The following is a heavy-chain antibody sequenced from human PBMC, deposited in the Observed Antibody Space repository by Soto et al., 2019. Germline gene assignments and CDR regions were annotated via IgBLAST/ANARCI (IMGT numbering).Heavy chain of an antibody. CDR3: ARAEGLYYYGMDV. V-gene: IGHV4-30-4*01. CDR2: IYYSGST. Sequence: SETLSLTCAVSGGSISSGGYYWSWIRQPPGKGLEWIGYIYYSGSTYYNPSLKSRVTISVDTSKNQFSLKLSSVTAADTAVYYCARAEGLYYYGMDVWGQGTTVTVSS. J-gene: IGHJ6*02. CDR1: GGSISSGGYY.